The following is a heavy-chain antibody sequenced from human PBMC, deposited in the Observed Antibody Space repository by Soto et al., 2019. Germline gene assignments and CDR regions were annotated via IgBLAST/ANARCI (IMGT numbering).Heavy chain of an antibody. Sequence: PGGSLRLSCAASGFTFSSYGMNWFRQAPGKGLEWVAVIWYDGSNKYYAESVKGRFTISRDNSKNTLYLQMTSLRAEDTAVYYCARDSHVGSGWQLTADYWGQGTLVTV. J-gene: IGHJ4*02. CDR3: ARDSHVGSGWQLTADY. CDR2: IWYDGSNK. V-gene: IGHV3-33*01. CDR1: GFTFSSYG. D-gene: IGHD6-19*01.